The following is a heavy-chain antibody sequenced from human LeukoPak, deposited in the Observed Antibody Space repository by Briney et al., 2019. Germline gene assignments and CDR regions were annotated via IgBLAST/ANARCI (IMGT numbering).Heavy chain of an antibody. V-gene: IGHV4-31*03. Sequence: SETLSLTCTVSGGSISSGGYYWSWIRQHPGKGLEWIGYIYYSGSTYYNPSLKSRVTISVDTSKNQFSLKLSSVTAADTAEYYCASGYYDFWSGPLYFDYWGQGTLVTVSS. J-gene: IGHJ4*02. D-gene: IGHD3-3*01. CDR1: GGSISSGGYY. CDR2: IYYSGST. CDR3: ASGYYDFWSGPLYFDY.